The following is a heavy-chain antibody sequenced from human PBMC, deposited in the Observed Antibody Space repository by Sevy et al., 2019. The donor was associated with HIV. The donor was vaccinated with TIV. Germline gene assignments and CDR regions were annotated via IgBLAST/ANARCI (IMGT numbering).Heavy chain of an antibody. Sequence: GGSLRLSCAASGFTFGTYAMNWVRQAPGKGLEWVSIISDSGVSASYADSVKGPFTISRDNSRNTLHLQMNTLRPEDTATYYRAGGMLSGELHVLYYTYMDVWGRGPTVTVSS. CDR2: ISDSGVSA. CDR3: AGGMLSGELHVLYYTYMDV. J-gene: IGHJ6*03. CDR1: GFTFGTYA. V-gene: IGHV3-23*01. D-gene: IGHD7-27*01.